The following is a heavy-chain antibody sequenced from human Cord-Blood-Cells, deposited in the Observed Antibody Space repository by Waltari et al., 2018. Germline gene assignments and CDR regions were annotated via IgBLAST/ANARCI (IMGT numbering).Heavy chain of an antibody. CDR2: IYHSGST. CDR1: ISSSNW. D-gene: IGHD4-17*01. J-gene: IGHJ3*02. V-gene: IGHV4-4*02. Sequence: ISSSNWWSWVRQPPGKGLEWIGEIYHSGSTNYNPSLKSRVTISVDKSKNQFSLKLSSVTAADTAVYYCARVGGDYVSHDAFDIWGQGTMVTVSS. CDR3: ARVGGDYVSHDAFDI.